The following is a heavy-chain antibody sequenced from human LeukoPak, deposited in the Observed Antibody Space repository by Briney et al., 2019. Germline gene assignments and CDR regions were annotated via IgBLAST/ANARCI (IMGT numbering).Heavy chain of an antibody. D-gene: IGHD3-3*01. Sequence: GASVKVSCKASGYTFTSYGISWVRQAPGQGLEWMGWISAYNGNTNYAQKLQGRVTMTTDTSTSTAYMELRSLRSDDTAVYYCARVPARITIFGVVIRKTDAFDIWGQGTMVTVSS. V-gene: IGHV1-18*01. J-gene: IGHJ3*02. CDR2: ISAYNGNT. CDR3: ARVPARITIFGVVIRKTDAFDI. CDR1: GYTFTSYG.